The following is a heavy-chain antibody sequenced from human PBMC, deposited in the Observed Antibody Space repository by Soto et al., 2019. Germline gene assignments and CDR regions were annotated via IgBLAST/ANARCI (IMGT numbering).Heavy chain of an antibody. Sequence: GPGAERTSETLSLTCGVSGDSITTYKWWTWVRQTPGKGLEWIGEIYDSGNTRYNPSLKSRVTISKDTSKNDLSLKLNSVTVADTAVYYCATCQLGEYYYAMDMWGQGTTVT. CDR3: ATCQLGEYYYAMDM. J-gene: IGHJ6*02. D-gene: IGHD7-27*01. CDR2: IYDSGNT. V-gene: IGHV4-4*02. CDR1: GDSITTYKW.